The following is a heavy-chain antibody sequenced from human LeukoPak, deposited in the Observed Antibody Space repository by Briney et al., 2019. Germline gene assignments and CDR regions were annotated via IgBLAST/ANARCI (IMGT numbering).Heavy chain of an antibody. CDR3: AKAYGSGNYHNYFDY. CDR2: ISGSGGST. V-gene: IGHV3-23*01. D-gene: IGHD3-10*01. J-gene: IGHJ4*02. Sequence: GGSLRLSCAASGFTFSSYGMSWVRQAPGKGLEWVSAISGSGGSTYYADSVKGRFTISRDNSKNTLYLQMNSLRAEDTVVYYCAKAYGSGNYHNYFDYWGQGTLVTVSS. CDR1: GFTFSSYG.